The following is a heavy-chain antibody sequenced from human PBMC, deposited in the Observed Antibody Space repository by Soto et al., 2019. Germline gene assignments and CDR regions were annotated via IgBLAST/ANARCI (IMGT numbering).Heavy chain of an antibody. CDR1: GDSVSRNSGA. D-gene: IGHD1-1*01. CDR2: TYYRSKWYS. V-gene: IGHV6-1*01. J-gene: IGHJ6*02. Sequence: SQTLSLTCAISGDSVSRNSGAWNWIRQSPSGGLQWLGRTYYRSKWYSEYAPSVKSRITINPDTAKNQFALQLKSVTPDDSGVYYCAPGNWKDEGYYYGMDVWGQGITVTVYS. CDR3: APGNWKDEGYYYGMDV.